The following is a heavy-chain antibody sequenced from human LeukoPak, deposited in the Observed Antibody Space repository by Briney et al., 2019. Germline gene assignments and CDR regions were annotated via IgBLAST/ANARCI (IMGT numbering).Heavy chain of an antibody. J-gene: IGHJ6*02. D-gene: IGHD6-13*01. Sequence: GGSLRLSCAASGFAFSDYYMSWIRQAPGKGLEWVSYISSSGSTIYYTDSVKGRFTIARDNAKNSLYLQMNSLRAEDTAVYYCARLQIAGYYGMDVWGQGTTVTVSS. CDR3: ARLQIAGYYGMDV. CDR2: ISSSGSTI. CDR1: GFAFSDYY. V-gene: IGHV3-11*01.